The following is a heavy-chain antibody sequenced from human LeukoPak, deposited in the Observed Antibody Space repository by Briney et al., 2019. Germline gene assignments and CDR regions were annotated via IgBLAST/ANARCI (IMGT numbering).Heavy chain of an antibody. CDR2: INHSGST. D-gene: IGHD4-23*01. Sequence: SETLSLTCAVYGGSFSGYCWSWIRQPPGKGLEWIGEINHSGSTNYNPSLKSRVTISVDTSKNQFSLKLSSVTAADTAVYYCARAASVVNPFDYWGQGTLVTVSS. CDR1: GGSFSGYC. V-gene: IGHV4-34*01. J-gene: IGHJ4*02. CDR3: ARAASVVNPFDY.